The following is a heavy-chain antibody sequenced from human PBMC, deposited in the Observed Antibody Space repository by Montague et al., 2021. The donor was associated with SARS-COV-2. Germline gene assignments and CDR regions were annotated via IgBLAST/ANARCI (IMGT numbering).Heavy chain of an antibody. J-gene: IGHJ6*02. CDR3: VKEGPYSAPLLFYAMDV. D-gene: IGHD5-18*01. CDR1: GFTFSTYA. CDR2: ISGDGGAA. Sequence: SLRLSCAASGFTFSTYAMHWVRQAPGKGLEYLSAISGDGGAAYYPDSVKGRFTISRDNSKNTLYLQMSSLRVEDTAVYYCVKEGPYSAPLLFYAMDVWGLGTTVTVSS. V-gene: IGHV3-64D*08.